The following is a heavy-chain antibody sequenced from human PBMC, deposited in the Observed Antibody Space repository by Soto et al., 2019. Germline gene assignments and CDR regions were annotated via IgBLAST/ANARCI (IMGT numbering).Heavy chain of an antibody. D-gene: IGHD6-13*01. CDR1: GFTFSSYW. V-gene: IGHV3-7*01. Sequence: EVPLVESGGGLVQPGGSLRLSCAASGFTFSSYWMTWARQAPGTGLEWVASMNRDGSEKRYVDSVEGRFTISRDNAKNSLFLQMNSLSPDDTAVYYCGRDAGRRFDFWGQGSLVTVSS. CDR2: MNRDGSEK. CDR3: GRDAGRRFDF. J-gene: IGHJ4*02.